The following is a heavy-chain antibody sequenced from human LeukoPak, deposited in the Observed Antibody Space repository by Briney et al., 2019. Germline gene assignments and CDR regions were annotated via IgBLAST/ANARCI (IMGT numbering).Heavy chain of an antibody. V-gene: IGHV1-18*01. Sequence: ASVKVSCKASGYSFTSYAISWVRQAPGQGLEWVGWISAYNGNTDYAQKLQVSVTMTTDTPTSTAYMELRGLRSDDTAVYYCARVVVVGDNYFDYWGQGTLVTVSS. J-gene: IGHJ4*02. CDR2: ISAYNGNT. D-gene: IGHD2-15*01. CDR1: GYSFTSYA. CDR3: ARVVVVGDNYFDY.